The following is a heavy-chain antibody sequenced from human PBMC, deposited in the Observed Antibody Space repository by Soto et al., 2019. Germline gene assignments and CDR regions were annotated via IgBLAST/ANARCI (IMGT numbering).Heavy chain of an antibody. V-gene: IGHV3-48*02. CDR2: ISSSSSTI. D-gene: IGHD3-22*01. J-gene: IGHJ4*02. CDR1: GFTFSSYS. CDR3: ARLDDSSGYYYGPVVY. Sequence: PGGSLRLSCAASGFTFSSYSMNWVRQAPGKGLEWVSYISSSSSTIYYADSVKGRFTISRDNAKNSLYLQMNSLRDEDTAVYYCARLDDSSGYYYGPVVYRAQRTPVTGSS.